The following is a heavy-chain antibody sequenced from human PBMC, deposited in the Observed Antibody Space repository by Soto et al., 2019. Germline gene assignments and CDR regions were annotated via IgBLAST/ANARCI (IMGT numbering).Heavy chain of an antibody. CDR1: GYSFTSYW. CDR2: IYPGDSDT. J-gene: IGHJ4*02. V-gene: IGHV5-51*01. Sequence: GESLKISCKGSGYSFTSYWIVWVRQMPGKGLEWMGIIYPGDSDTRYSPSFQGQVTISADKSISTAYLQWSSLKASDTAMYYCARGSVVVVAAIDYWGQGTLVTVSS. CDR3: ARGSVVVVAAIDY. D-gene: IGHD2-15*01.